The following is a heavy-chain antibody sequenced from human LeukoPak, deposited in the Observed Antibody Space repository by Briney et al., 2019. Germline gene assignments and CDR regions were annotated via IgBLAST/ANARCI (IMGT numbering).Heavy chain of an antibody. D-gene: IGHD2-2*03. Sequence: SETLSLTCAVSGGSFSGYYWSWIRQPPGKGLEWVGEINNSGSTNYTPSLKSRVTISGDTSKNQFSLKLSSVAAADTAVYYCSRQAGGYLRKTSFYEGSFYNLGQRA. CDR1: GGSFSGYY. J-gene: IGHJ3*02. CDR2: INNSGST. CDR3: SRQAGGYLRKTSFYEGSFYN. V-gene: IGHV4-34*01.